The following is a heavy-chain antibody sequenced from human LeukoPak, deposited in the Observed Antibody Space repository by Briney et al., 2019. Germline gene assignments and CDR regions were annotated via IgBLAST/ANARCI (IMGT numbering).Heavy chain of an antibody. Sequence: GGSLRLSCAASGFTLSNYNMNWVRQAPGKGLEWVSYISTSSITKYYADSVKGRFTISRDNARNSLYLQMNSLRAEDTAVYYCAKDNNHYGDYGPSPYYFDYWGQGTLVTVSS. V-gene: IGHV3-48*01. CDR3: AKDNNHYGDYGPSPYYFDY. J-gene: IGHJ4*02. CDR1: GFTLSNYN. CDR2: ISTSSITK. D-gene: IGHD4-17*01.